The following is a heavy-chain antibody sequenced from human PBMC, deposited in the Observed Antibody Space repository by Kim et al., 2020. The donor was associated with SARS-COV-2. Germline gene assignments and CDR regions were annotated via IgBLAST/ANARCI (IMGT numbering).Heavy chain of an antibody. CDR1: GGSFSGYY. D-gene: IGHD4-17*01. Sequence: SETLSLTCAVYGGSFSGYYWSWIRQPPGKGLEWIGEINHSGSTNYNPSLKSRVTISVDTSKNQFSLKLSSVTAADTAVYYCARRWRYRLRESFDYWGQGTLVTVSS. CDR3: ARRWRYRLRESFDY. CDR2: INHSGST. J-gene: IGHJ4*02. V-gene: IGHV4-34*01.